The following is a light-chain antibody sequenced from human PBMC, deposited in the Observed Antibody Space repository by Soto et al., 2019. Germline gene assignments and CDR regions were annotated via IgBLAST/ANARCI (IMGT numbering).Light chain of an antibody. CDR3: QHYNNWPRT. Sequence: EIVMTQSPATLSVSPGERATLSCRASQSGSSILAWYQQKPGQPPRLLIYGASTSATGIPARFSGSGSGTEFTLTISSLQSEDFEVYYCQHYNNWPRTFGQGTKVDIK. CDR2: GAS. J-gene: IGKJ1*01. CDR1: QSGSSI. V-gene: IGKV3-15*01.